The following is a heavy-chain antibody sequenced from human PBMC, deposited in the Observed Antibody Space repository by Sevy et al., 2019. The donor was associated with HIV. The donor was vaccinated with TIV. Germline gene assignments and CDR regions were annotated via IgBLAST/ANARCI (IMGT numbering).Heavy chain of an antibody. CDR2: ISRSSSAI. J-gene: IGHJ4*02. D-gene: IGHD3-16*01. CDR1: GFTFSDYY. V-gene: IGHV3-11*01. CDR3: VGRPYSSAYSWSYHFDY. Sequence: GGSLRLSCAASGFTFSDYYMSWIRQAPGKGLEWISYISRSSSAIVYAYSVKGRFAISRNNAKNSLYLHMDNLRAEDTAVYFCVGRPYSSAYSWSYHFDYWGQGSLVTVSS.